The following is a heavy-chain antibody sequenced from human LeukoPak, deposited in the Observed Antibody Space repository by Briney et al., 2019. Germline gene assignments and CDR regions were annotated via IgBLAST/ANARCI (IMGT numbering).Heavy chain of an antibody. J-gene: IGHJ4*02. D-gene: IGHD6-13*01. Sequence: ASVKVSCKASGYTFTDYYMHWVRQAPGQGLEWMGWINPNSGGTKYAQKLQARVTMTRDTSISTAYMELSRLTSDDTAVYYCASEEVGPRQHLTYFDYWGQGTLVTVSS. CDR3: ASEEVGPRQHLTYFDY. CDR2: INPNSGGT. CDR1: GYTFTDYY. V-gene: IGHV1-2*02.